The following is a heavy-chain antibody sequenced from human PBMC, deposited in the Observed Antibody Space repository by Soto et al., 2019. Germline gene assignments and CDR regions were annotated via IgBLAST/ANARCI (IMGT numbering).Heavy chain of an antibody. Sequence: ASVKVSCKASGYTFTGYYMHWVRQAPGQGLEWMGWINPNSGGTNYAQEFQGRVTMTRDTSISTAYMELSRLRSDDTAVYYCASPGVVAAKNRRNWFDPWGQGTLVTVSS. D-gene: IGHD2-15*01. CDR2: INPNSGGT. CDR3: ASPGVVAAKNRRNWFDP. J-gene: IGHJ5*02. CDR1: GYTFTGYY. V-gene: IGHV1-2*02.